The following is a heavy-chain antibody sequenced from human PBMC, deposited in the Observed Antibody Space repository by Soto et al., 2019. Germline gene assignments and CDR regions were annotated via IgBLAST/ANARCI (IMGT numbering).Heavy chain of an antibody. J-gene: IGHJ6*02. CDR3: ARVFYDILTGYPYYYGMDV. D-gene: IGHD3-9*01. CDR2: INHSGST. CDR1: GGSFSGYY. V-gene: IGHV4-34*01. Sequence: PSETLSLTCAVYGGSFSGYYWSWIRQPPGKGLEWIGEINHSGSTNYNPSLKSRVTISVDTSKNQFSLKLSSVTAADTAVYYCARVFYDILTGYPYYYGMDVWGQGTTVTVSS.